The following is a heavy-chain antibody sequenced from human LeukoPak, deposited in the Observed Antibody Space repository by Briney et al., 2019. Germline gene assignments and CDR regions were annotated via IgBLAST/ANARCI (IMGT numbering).Heavy chain of an antibody. V-gene: IGHV1-18*01. CDR3: ARENGGRGPGRTDYYYYMDV. J-gene: IGHJ6*03. D-gene: IGHD3-10*01. CDR2: ISAYNGNT. CDR1: GYTFTSYG. Sequence: ASVKVSCKASGYTFTSYGISWVRQAPGQRLECMGWISAYNGNTNYAQKLQGRVTMTTDTSTSTAYMELRSLRSDDTAVYYCARENGGRGPGRTDYYYYMDVWGKGTTVTISS.